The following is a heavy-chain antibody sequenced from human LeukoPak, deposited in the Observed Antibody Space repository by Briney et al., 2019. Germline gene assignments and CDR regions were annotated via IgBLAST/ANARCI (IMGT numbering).Heavy chain of an antibody. CDR3: AKALLGLRLGELDC. J-gene: IGHJ4*02. D-gene: IGHD3-16*01. CDR1: GFTFSSYA. CDR2: ISGSGSST. Sequence: TGGSLRLPCAASGFTFSSYAMSWVRQAPGKGLEWVSAISGSGSSTYYADSVKGRFTISRDNSKNTLYLQMNSLRAEDTAVYYCAKALLGLRLGELDCWGQGTLVTVSS. V-gene: IGHV3-23*01.